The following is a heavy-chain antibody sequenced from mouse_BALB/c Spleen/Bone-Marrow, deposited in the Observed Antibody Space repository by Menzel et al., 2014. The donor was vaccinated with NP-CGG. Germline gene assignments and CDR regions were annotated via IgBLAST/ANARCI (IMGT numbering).Heavy chain of an antibody. V-gene: IGHV1-9*01. Sequence: QVQLKESGAELMKPGASMKISCKATGYTFSSYWIEWVKQRPGHGLEWIGELLPGSGSTNYNERFKGKAAFTADTSSNTAYMQLSSLTSEDSAVYYCARAYYVNYDAMDYWGQGTSVTVSS. CDR2: LLPGSGST. CDR1: GYTFSSYW. D-gene: IGHD2-10*01. CDR3: ARAYYVNYDAMDY. J-gene: IGHJ4*01.